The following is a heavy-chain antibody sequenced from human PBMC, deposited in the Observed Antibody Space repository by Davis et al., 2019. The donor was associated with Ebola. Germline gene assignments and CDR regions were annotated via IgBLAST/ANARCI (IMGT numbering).Heavy chain of an antibody. V-gene: IGHV6-1*01. J-gene: IGHJ6*02. Sequence: HSQTPSLTLSIPGDSVSSVGCNWSRQSPSRGLECLGSTYYKSKWYNDYAASVKSRITINPDTSKNQFTLQLTSVTPEDTALYYCARGWLRGGMDVWGEGTTVTV. CDR3: ARGWLRGGMDV. D-gene: IGHD5-18*01. CDR1: GDSVSSVG. CDR2: TYYKSKWYN.